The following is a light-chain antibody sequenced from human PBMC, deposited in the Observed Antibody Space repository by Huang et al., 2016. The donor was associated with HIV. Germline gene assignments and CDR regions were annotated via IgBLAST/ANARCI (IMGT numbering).Light chain of an antibody. CDR2: DAS. CDR1: QSVSNK. V-gene: IGKV3-15*01. Sequence: EVVMTQSPATLSVSPGERATRSCRASQSVSNKVAWFQEKPGQAPRLLIHDASTRASGIPDRFSVSGSGTEFTLTISSLQSEDFAVYYCQQYNNWPPWTFGQGTKVEIK. J-gene: IGKJ1*01. CDR3: QQYNNWPPWT.